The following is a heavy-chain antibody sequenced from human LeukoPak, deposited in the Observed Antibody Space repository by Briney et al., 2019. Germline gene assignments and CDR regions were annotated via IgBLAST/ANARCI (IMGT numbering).Heavy chain of an antibody. D-gene: IGHD6-19*01. CDR2: INHSGST. CDR1: GFTFSSYS. J-gene: IGHJ4*02. V-gene: IGHV4-34*01. Sequence: GSLRLSCAASGFTFSSYSMNWVRQAPGKGLEWIGEINHSGSTNYNPSLKSRVTISVDTSKNQFSLKLSSVTAADTAVYYCARRGIAVADYWGQGTLVTVSS. CDR3: ARRGIAVADY.